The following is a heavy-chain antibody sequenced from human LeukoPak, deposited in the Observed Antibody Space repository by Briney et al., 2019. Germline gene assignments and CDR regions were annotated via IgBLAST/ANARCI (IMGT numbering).Heavy chain of an antibody. J-gene: IGHJ4*02. Sequence: GGSLRLSCAASGFTFSSYVMHWVRQAPGKGLEWVSSISGSGSGGSTYYADSVKGRFTISRDNSKNTLYLQMNSLIAEDTAVYYCAKSGYNRFDYWGQGTRVTVSS. CDR2: ISGSGSGGST. CDR3: AKSGYNRFDY. D-gene: IGHD5-24*01. V-gene: IGHV3-23*01. CDR1: GFTFSSYV.